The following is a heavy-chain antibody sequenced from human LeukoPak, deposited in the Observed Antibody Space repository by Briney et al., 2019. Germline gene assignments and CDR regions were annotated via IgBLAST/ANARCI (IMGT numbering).Heavy chain of an antibody. CDR3: ATGRVDYGDYGVVKH. Sequence: GGSLRLSCAASGFALSSYAMNWVRQAPGKGLEWVAVISYDGINEYYVDSVKGRFTISRDNSKNSLYLQMESLTIEDTAVYYCATGRVDYGDYGVVKHWGQGTLVTVSS. V-gene: IGHV3-30*03. J-gene: IGHJ1*01. D-gene: IGHD4-17*01. CDR1: GFALSSYA. CDR2: ISYDGINE.